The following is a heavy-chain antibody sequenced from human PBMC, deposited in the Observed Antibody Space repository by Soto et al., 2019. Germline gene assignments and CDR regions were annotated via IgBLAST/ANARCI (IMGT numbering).Heavy chain of an antibody. V-gene: IGHV1-18*01. CDR2: ISAYNGNT. Sequence: ASVKVSCKASGYTFTSYGISWVRQAPGQGLEWMGWISAYNGNTNYAQKLQGRVTMTTDTSTSTAYMELRSLRSDDTAVYYCASRIAGAELGDWFDHWGQGTLVTVSS. CDR1: GYTFTSYG. CDR3: ASRIAGAELGDWFDH. J-gene: IGHJ5*02. D-gene: IGHD6-19*01.